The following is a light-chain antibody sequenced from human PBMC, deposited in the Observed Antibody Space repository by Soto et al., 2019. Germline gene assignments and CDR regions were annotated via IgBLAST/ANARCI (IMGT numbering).Light chain of an antibody. Sequence: DIQMTQSPSTLSASVGDRVTITCRATQSISTWLAWYQQKPGKAPKLLIYDVSSLQSGVPSRFSGGGSGTEFTLTISSLQPDDFASYYCQQYNSYSWTFGQGTK. CDR3: QQYNSYSWT. CDR1: QSISTW. V-gene: IGKV1-5*01. CDR2: DVS. J-gene: IGKJ1*01.